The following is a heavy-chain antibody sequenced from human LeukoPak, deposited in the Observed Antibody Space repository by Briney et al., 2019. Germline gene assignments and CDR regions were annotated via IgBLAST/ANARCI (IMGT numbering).Heavy chain of an antibody. Sequence: SVKVSCKASGYTFTSYGISWVRQAPGQGLEWMGGIIPIFGTTNYAQKFQDRVTITADKSTSTAYMELSSLRSEDTAVYYCARVVGLTGYSSSWYSGYYYYMDVWGKGTTVTVSS. V-gene: IGHV1-69*06. CDR3: ARVVGLTGYSSSWYSGYYYYMDV. CDR1: GYTFTSYG. D-gene: IGHD6-13*01. CDR2: IIPIFGTT. J-gene: IGHJ6*03.